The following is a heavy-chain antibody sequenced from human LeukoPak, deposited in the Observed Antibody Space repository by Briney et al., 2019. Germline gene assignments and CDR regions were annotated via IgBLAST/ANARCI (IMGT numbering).Heavy chain of an antibody. Sequence: SETLSLTCSVSGGSISTYYWCWIRQPPGKGLEWIGYIFYDGSTNYNPSLKSRVTISVDTSKNQFTLRLSSVTAADTAVYYCARQGELLPRFDYWGQGALVSVSS. CDR3: ARQGELLPRFDY. CDR2: IFYDGST. V-gene: IGHV4-59*08. D-gene: IGHD3-22*01. CDR1: GGSISTYY. J-gene: IGHJ4*02.